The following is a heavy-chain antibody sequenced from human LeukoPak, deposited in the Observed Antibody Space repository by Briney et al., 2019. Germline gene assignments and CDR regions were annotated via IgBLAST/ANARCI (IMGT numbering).Heavy chain of an antibody. D-gene: IGHD5-18*01. CDR2: ISAYNGNT. V-gene: IGHV1-18*01. J-gene: IGHJ6*02. CDR3: ASSGYSYGSDYGMDV. CDR1: AYTFTNYG. Sequence: ASVKVSCKASAYTFTNYGVTWVRQAPGQGLEWMGWISAYNGNTNYAQKLQGRVTMTTDTSTSTAYMELSSLRSEDTAVYYCASSGYSYGSDYGMDVWGQGTTVTVSS.